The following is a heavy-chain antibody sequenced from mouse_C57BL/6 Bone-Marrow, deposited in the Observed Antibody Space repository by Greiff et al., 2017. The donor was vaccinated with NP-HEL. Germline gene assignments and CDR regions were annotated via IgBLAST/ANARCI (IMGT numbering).Heavy chain of an antibody. CDR2: IDPSDSHT. J-gene: IGHJ4*01. Sequence: QVQLQQPGAELVKPGASVKLSCKASGYTFTRYWMQWVQQRPGQGLVWIGEIDPSDSHTNYNQKFKGKATLTVDSSSSTAYMQLNSLTSEDSAVDYCARARIYYGNFYAMDYWGQGTSVTVSA. CDR1: GYTFTRYW. V-gene: IGHV1-50*01. D-gene: IGHD2-1*01. CDR3: ARARIYYGNFYAMDY.